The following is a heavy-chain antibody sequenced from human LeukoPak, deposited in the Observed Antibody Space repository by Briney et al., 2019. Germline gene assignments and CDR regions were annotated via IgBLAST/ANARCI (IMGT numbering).Heavy chain of an antibody. Sequence: GGSLRLPCAASGFTVSSDYMGWVRQAPEKGLEWVSLISSGGSPYYADSLKGRFTISRDNSKNTLYLRMNSLRAEDTAVYYCGRVGDGYNDNYWGQGTLVTVSS. D-gene: IGHD5-24*01. CDR1: GFTVSSDY. V-gene: IGHV3-66*01. CDR2: ISSGGSP. CDR3: GRVGDGYNDNY. J-gene: IGHJ4*02.